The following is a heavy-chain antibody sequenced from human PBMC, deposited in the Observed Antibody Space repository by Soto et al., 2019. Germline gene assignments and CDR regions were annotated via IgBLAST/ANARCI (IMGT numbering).Heavy chain of an antibody. CDR2: IYWDDDQ. Sequence: QITLKESGPTLVKPTQTLTLTCTFSGFSLDTSGVGVGWIRQARGEALEWLGVIYWDDDQRYSPALRNRLTITKDTSKNQVVLTMTNMNPVDAGTYYCARRRIYNGYDSWGQGTLVTVSS. D-gene: IGHD5-12*01. CDR1: GFSLDTSGVG. V-gene: IGHV2-5*02. CDR3: ARRRIYNGYDS. J-gene: IGHJ4*02.